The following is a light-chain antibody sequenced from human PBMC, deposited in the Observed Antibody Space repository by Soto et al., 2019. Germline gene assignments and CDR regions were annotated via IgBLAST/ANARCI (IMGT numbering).Light chain of an antibody. V-gene: IGKV1-5*01. J-gene: IGKJ5*01. CDR1: QSISSW. Sequence: DIERTQTPADRCGAEGCRSRSTSRASQSISSWLAWYQQKPGKAPKLLIYDASNLESGVPSRFSGSGSGTEFTLTIRCLQPDDSAIYYCQQYNSYPMTFGQGTRLEIK. CDR2: DAS. CDR3: QQYNSYPMT.